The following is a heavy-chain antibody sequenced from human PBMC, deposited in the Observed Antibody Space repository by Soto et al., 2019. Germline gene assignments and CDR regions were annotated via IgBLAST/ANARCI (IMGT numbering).Heavy chain of an antibody. D-gene: IGHD1-26*01. CDR1: GYTFTGYY. CDR3: ARVSLAGATTADY. J-gene: IGHJ4*02. V-gene: IGHV1-2*02. CDR2: INPNSGGT. Sequence: AAVKVSCKASGYTFTGYYMHWVRQAPGQGLEWMGWINPNSGGTNYAQKFQGRVTMTSDTSITTAYMELSRLTSDDTAVYYCARVSLAGATTADYWGQGTLVTVSS.